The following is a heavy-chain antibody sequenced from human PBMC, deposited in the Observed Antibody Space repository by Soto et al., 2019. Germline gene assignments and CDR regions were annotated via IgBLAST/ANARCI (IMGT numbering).Heavy chain of an antibody. CDR1: GGSFSGYY. Sequence: PSETLSLTCAVHGGSFSGYYWSWIRQPPVNGLEWIGEINHSGSIHYNPSLKSRVTISADNSKNTLDLQMTSLKEEDTAVYYCARDRQQWLTSPLDPWGQGTLVTVSS. CDR2: INHSGSI. V-gene: IGHV4-34*01. CDR3: ARDRQQWLTSPLDP. D-gene: IGHD6-19*01. J-gene: IGHJ5*02.